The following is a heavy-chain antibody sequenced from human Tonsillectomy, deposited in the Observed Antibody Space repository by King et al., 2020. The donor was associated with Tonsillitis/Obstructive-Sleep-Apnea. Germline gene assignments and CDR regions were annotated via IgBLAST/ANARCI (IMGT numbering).Heavy chain of an antibody. J-gene: IGHJ3*02. CDR3: ARGGDIVVVPAARADAFDI. V-gene: IGHV3-48*03. CDR2: ISSSGSTI. Sequence: VQLVQSGGGLVQPGGSLRLSCAASGFTFSSYEMNWVRQAPGKGLEWVSYISSSGSTIYYADSVKGRFTISRDNAKNSLNLQMNSLRAEDTAVYYCARGGDIVVVPAARADAFDIWGQGTMVTVSS. D-gene: IGHD2-2*01. CDR1: GFTFSSYE.